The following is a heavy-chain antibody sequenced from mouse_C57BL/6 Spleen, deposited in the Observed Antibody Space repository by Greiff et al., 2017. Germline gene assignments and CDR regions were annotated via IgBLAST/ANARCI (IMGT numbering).Heavy chain of an antibody. J-gene: IGHJ2*01. Sequence: QVQLQQPGAELVRPGSSVKLSCKASGYTFTSYWMHWVKQRPIQGLEWIGNIDPSDSETHYNQKFKDKATLTVDKSSSPAYMQLSSLTSEDSAVYYCARGGYYYGSSYGYLDYWGQGTTLTVSS. CDR2: IDPSDSET. CDR1: GYTFTSYW. D-gene: IGHD1-1*01. CDR3: ARGGYYYGSSYGYLDY. V-gene: IGHV1-52*01.